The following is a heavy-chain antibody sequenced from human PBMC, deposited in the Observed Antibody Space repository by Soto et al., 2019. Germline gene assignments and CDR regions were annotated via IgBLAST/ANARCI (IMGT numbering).Heavy chain of an antibody. V-gene: IGHV3-21*04. CDR1: GFTLSTYS. D-gene: IGHD2-2*01. Sequence: LRLSCVGSGFTLSTYSINWVRQAPGKGLEWVSSISSRSDIYYADSVKGRFTISRDNAKNSVSLQMNSLRVEDTAVYYCARKPPAAIQGWAYGMDVWGQGTTVTVSS. J-gene: IGHJ6*02. CDR2: ISSRSDI. CDR3: ARKPPAAIQGWAYGMDV.